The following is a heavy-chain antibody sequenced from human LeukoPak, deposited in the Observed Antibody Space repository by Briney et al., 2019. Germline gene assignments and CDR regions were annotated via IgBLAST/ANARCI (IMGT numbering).Heavy chain of an antibody. CDR3: VGERDMGADVGGLDI. CDR1: GFTFTSYA. D-gene: IGHD3-3*01. J-gene: IGHJ3*02. V-gene: IGHV3-23*01. Sequence: GGSLRLSCTASGFTFTSYAMTWVRQAPGKGLEWVSGISGSGGHTYNADSVEGRFTISRDNSKNTVSLQMNSLRVEDTAVYHCVGERDMGADVGGLDIWGQGTMVTVSS. CDR2: ISGSGGHT.